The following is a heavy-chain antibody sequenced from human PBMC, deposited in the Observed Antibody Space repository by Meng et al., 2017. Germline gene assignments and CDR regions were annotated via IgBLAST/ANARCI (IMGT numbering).Heavy chain of an antibody. Sequence: QVQLGQFGVEVTKPGASLKVSCEASGYTLTGYYLHWVRQAPGQGLEWMGRINPNNGGPSYAQNFRGRVTMTRDTSISTAYMELSSLRSDDAAVYYCARGYYDKGAFDIWGQGTMVTVSS. CDR1: GYTLTGYY. J-gene: IGHJ3*02. D-gene: IGHD3-22*01. CDR3: ARGYYDKGAFDI. CDR2: INPNNGGP. V-gene: IGHV1-2*06.